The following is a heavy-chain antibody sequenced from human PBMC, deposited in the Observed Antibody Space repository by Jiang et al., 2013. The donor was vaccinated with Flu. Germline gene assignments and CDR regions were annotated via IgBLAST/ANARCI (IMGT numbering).Heavy chain of an antibody. V-gene: IGHV4-59*08. D-gene: IGHD6-6*01. CDR2: ISDSGST. J-gene: IGHJ6*02. Sequence: GSGLVKPPETLSLTCTVSDGSISSYYWSWIRQPPGKGLEWIGFISDSGSTNYNPSLKSRVSISVDRSKSQFSLILSSVTAADTAVYYCARLDASSSSSPIYFYGLDVWGQGDHGHRLL. CDR3: ARLDASSSSSPIYFYGLDV. CDR1: DGSISSYY.